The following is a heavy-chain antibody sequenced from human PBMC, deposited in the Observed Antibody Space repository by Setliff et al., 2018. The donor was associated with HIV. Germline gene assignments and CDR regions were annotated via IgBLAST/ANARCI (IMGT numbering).Heavy chain of an antibody. J-gene: IGHJ6*02. CDR2: INPSSGST. CDR3: ARAPTLFGVEYYYYFGMDV. V-gene: IGHV1-46*01. Sequence: ASVKVSCKASGYTFTSYYMHWVRQAPGQGLEWMGIINPSSGSTTYAQKFQGRVTMTRDTSTSTVYMQLSRLRSNDTAVYYCARAPTLFGVEYYYYFGMDVWGQGTTVTVSS. CDR1: GYTFTSYY. D-gene: IGHD3-3*01.